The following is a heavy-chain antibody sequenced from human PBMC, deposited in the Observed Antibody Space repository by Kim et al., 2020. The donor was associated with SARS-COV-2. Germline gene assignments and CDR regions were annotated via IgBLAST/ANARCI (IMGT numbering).Heavy chain of an antibody. Sequence: GGSLRLSCAASGFTFSNAWMSWVRQAPGKGLEWVGRIKSKTDGGTTDYAAPVKGRFTISRDDSKNTLYLQMNSLKTEDTAVYYCTGRGQLRYFDRVGARRDYWGQGTLVTVSS. CDR3: TGRGQLRYFDRVGARRDY. V-gene: IGHV3-15*01. J-gene: IGHJ4*02. CDR2: IKSKTDGGTT. CDR1: GFTFSNAW. D-gene: IGHD3-9*01.